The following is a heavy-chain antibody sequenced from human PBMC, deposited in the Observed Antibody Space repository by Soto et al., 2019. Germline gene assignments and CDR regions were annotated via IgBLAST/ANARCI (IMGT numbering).Heavy chain of an antibody. CDR2: INHSGST. J-gene: IGHJ4*02. D-gene: IGHD3-3*01. V-gene: IGHV4-34*01. CDR1: GGSFSGYY. Sequence: SETLSLTCAVYGGSFSGYYWSWIRQPPGKGLEWIGEINHSGSTNYNPSLKSRVTISVDTSKNQFSLKLSSVTAADTAVYYCARGTYDFWSGYFSYFDYWGQGTLVTVSS. CDR3: ARGTYDFWSGYFSYFDY.